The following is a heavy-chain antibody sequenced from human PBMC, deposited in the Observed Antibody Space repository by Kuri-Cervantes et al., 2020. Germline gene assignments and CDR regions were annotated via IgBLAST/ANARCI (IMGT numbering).Heavy chain of an antibody. CDR1: GFTFSSYS. V-gene: IGHV3-21*01. D-gene: IGHD3-10*01. J-gene: IGHJ6*03. Sequence: GESLKISCVASGFTFSSYSMNWVRQAPGKGLEWVSSITSSSYYIYYADSVKGRFTISRDNARNSLYLQMNSLRAEDTGVYYCARDLDRELFDYMDVWAKGTTVTVSS. CDR2: ITSSSYYI. CDR3: ARDLDRELFDYMDV.